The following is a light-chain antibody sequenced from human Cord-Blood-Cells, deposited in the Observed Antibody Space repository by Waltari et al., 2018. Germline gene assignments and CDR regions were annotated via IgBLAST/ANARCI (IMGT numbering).Light chain of an antibody. Sequence: QSALTQPRSVSGSPGQSVTISCTGTSSDVGGYNSVPWYQPHPGKAPTLMIYDVSKRPSGVPDRFSGSKSGNTASLTISGLQAEDEADYYCCSYAGSYNVVFGGGTKLTVL. V-gene: IGLV2-11*01. CDR2: DVS. CDR1: SSDVGGYNS. J-gene: IGLJ2*01. CDR3: CSYAGSYNVV.